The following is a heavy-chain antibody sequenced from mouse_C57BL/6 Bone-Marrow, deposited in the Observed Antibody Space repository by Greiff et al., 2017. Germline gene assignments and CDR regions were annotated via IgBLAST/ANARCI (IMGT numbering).Heavy chain of an antibody. D-gene: IGHD2-5*01. Sequence: EVQVVESGGGLVKPGGSLKLSCAASGFTFSSYAMSWVRQTPEKRLEWVATISDGGSYTYYTDNVKGRFTISRDNANNNRYLQMSHLKSEDTAMYYCAMDGVYYSNSFDYWGQGTTLTVSS. V-gene: IGHV5-4*01. CDR1: GFTFSSYA. CDR3: AMDGVYYSNSFDY. J-gene: IGHJ2*01. CDR2: ISDGGSYT.